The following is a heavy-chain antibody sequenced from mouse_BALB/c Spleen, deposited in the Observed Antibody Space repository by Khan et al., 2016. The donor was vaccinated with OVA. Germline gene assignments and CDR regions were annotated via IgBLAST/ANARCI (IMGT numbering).Heavy chain of an antibody. D-gene: IGHD2-2*01. CDR2: IIPYNGGS. Sequence: VRLQQSGPELVTPGASTKISCKASGYSFTDYTMNWVKQSHGKNLEWIGLIIPYNGGSTYNQKFKDKATLTVDKSSSTAYMELLSLTSEDSSVYYCARGGYGAFAYWGQGTLVTVSA. CDR1: GYSFTDYT. V-gene: IGHV1-18*01. CDR3: ARGGYGAFAY. J-gene: IGHJ3*01.